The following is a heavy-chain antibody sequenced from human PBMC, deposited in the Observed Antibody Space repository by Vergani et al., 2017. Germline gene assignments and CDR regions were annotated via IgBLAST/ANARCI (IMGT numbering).Heavy chain of an antibody. Sequence: QVQLVESGGGVVQPGGSLRLSCAASGFTFSSYGMHWVRQAPGKGLEWVAFIRYDGSNKYYADSVKGRFTISRDNSKNTLYLQMNSLRAEDTAVYYCAKLGCSSTGCYESYYYGMDVWGQGTTVTVSS. J-gene: IGHJ6*02. V-gene: IGHV3-30*02. D-gene: IGHD2-2*01. CDR2: IRYDGSNK. CDR3: AKLGCSSTGCYESYYYGMDV. CDR1: GFTFSSYG.